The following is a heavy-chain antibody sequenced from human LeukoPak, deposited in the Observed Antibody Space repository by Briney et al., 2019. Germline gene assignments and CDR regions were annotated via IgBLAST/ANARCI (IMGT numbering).Heavy chain of an antibody. J-gene: IGHJ4*02. CDR3: ASRAYIAAAGPVDY. Sequence: GGSQRLSCAASGFTFSSYGMNWVRQAPGKGLEWVSSISSSSSYIYYADSVKGRFTTSRDNAKNSLYLQRNSLVAEDTAVYYCASRAYIAAAGPVDYWGQGTLVTVSS. CDR1: GFTFSSYG. CDR2: ISSSSSYI. V-gene: IGHV3-21*01. D-gene: IGHD6-13*01.